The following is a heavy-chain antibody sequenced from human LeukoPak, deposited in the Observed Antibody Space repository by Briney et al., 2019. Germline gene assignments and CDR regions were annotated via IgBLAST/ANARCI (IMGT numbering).Heavy chain of an antibody. CDR3: TSRIVVHLDY. J-gene: IGHJ4*02. CDR2: IRSKANSYAT. Sequence: GGSLRPSCAASGFTFSGSAMHWVRQASGKGLEWVGRIRSKANSYATAYAASVKGRFTISRDDSKNTAYLQMNSLKTEDTAVYYCTSRIVVHLDYWGRGTLVTVSS. CDR1: GFTFSGSA. V-gene: IGHV3-73*01. D-gene: IGHD3-22*01.